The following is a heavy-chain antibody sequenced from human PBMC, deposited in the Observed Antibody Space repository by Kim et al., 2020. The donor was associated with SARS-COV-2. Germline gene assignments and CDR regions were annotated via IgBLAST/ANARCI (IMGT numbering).Heavy chain of an antibody. CDR3: AKAEWELLPDY. V-gene: IGHV3-23*01. CDR2: ISGSGVTT. D-gene: IGHD1-26*01. Sequence: GGSLRLSCAASGFTFSSYAMSWVRQAPGKGLEWVSAISGSGVTTYHSDSVKGRFTISRDNSKNTLYLQMNSLRVEATAAYYCAKAEWELLPDYWGQGTLV. J-gene: IGHJ4*02. CDR1: GFTFSSYA.